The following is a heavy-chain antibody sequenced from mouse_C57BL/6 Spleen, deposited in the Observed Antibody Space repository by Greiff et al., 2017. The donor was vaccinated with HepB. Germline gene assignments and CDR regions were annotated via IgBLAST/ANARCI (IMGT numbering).Heavy chain of an antibody. J-gene: IGHJ4*01. V-gene: IGHV1-80*01. CDR2: IYPGDGDT. CDR1: GYAFSSYW. CDR3: ARSYVHYAMDY. Sequence: VQRVESGAELVKPGASVKISCKASGYAFSSYWMNWVKQRPGKGLEWIGQIYPGDGDTNYNGKFKGKATLTADKSSSTAYMQLSSLTSEDSAVYFCARSYVHYAMDYWGQGTSVTVSS.